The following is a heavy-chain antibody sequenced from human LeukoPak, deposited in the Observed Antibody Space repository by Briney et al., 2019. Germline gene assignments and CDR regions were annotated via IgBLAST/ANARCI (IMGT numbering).Heavy chain of an antibody. V-gene: IGHV2-70*11. CDR3: ARMISVGNWNFDY. CDR1: GGSISSGGYY. D-gene: IGHD1-1*01. Sequence: QTLSLTCTVSGGSISSGGYYWTWIRQPPGKALEWLARIDWDDAKYYSTSLRTRLTISKDTSINQVVLTMTSMDPVDTATYYYARMISVGNWNFDYWGQGTLVTVSS. J-gene: IGHJ4*02. CDR2: IDWDDAK.